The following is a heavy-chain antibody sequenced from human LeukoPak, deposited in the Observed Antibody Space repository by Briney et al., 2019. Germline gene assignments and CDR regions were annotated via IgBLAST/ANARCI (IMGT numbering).Heavy chain of an antibody. CDR1: GFTFRNYE. V-gene: IGHV3-48*03. Sequence: GGSLRLSCAASGFTFRNYEMNWVRQAPGKGLEWVSYISSSGSSSGSTIYYADSVEGRFTISRDNAKSSLYLQMNSLRAEDTAVYYCARDGYDSSGYYPYYYYYGMDVWGQGTTVTVSS. CDR2: ISSSGSSSGSTI. J-gene: IGHJ6*02. D-gene: IGHD3-22*01. CDR3: ARDGYDSSGYYPYYYYYGMDV.